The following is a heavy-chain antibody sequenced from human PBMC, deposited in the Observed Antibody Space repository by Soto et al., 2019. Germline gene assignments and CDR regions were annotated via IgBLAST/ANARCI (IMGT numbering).Heavy chain of an antibody. V-gene: IGHV3-23*01. J-gene: IGHJ5*02. CDR2: ISGSGGST. CDR3: AKRVVPAAMRYKWFDP. CDR1: GFTFSDYD. D-gene: IGHD2-2*01. Sequence: PGGSLRLSSPASGFTFSDYDIHWVRQAPGKGLEWVSAISGSGGSTYYADSVKGRFTISRDNSKNTLYLQMNSLRAEDTAVYYCAKRVVPAAMRYKWFDPRGQGTLVTLPS.